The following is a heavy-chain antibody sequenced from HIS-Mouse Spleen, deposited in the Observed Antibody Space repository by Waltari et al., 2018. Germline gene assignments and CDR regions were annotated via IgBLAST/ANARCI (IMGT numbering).Heavy chain of an antibody. CDR2: INHSGST. J-gene: IGHJ6*02. CDR1: GGSFSGYY. D-gene: IGHD6-13*01. V-gene: IGHV4-34*01. Sequence: HLHQCRTGVLKPSEILSGACPVYGGSFSGYYWRWMRQPPGKVLEWIGEINHSGSTNYNPSLKSRVTISVDTSKNQFSLKLSSVTAADTAVYYCARGEAEIAAAAYYDYYGMDVWGQGTTVTVSS. CDR3: ARGEAEIAAAAYYDYYGMDV.